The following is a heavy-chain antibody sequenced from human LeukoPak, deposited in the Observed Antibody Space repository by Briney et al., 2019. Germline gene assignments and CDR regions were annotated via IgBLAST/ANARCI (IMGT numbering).Heavy chain of an antibody. Sequence: ASVKVSCKVSGYTLTRFSMHWVRQAPGKGLEFMGVFDPEDGETIYAQKFQGRVTMTEDTSTDTAYMELSSLRSEDTAVYYCATDRGYYDSSGVFDIWGQGTMVTVSS. CDR1: GYTLTRFS. CDR3: ATDRGYYDSSGVFDI. CDR2: FDPEDGET. J-gene: IGHJ3*02. D-gene: IGHD3-22*01. V-gene: IGHV1-24*01.